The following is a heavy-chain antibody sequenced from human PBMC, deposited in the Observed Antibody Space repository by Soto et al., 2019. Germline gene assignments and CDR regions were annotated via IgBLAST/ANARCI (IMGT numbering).Heavy chain of an antibody. CDR3: ARGSHRPYYYGMDV. V-gene: IGHV3-21*01. J-gene: IGHJ6*02. Sequence: GGSLRLSCAASGLTFSSYSMNWVRQAPGKGLEWVSSISSSSSYIYYADSVKGRFTISRDNAKNSLYLQMNSLRAEDTAVYYCARGSHRPYYYGMDVWGQGTTVTVSS. CDR2: ISSSSSYI. CDR1: GLTFSSYS.